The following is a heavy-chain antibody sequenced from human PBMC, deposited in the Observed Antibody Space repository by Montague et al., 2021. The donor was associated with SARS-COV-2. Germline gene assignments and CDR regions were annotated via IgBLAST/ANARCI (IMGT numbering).Heavy chain of an antibody. V-gene: IGHV3-48*03. J-gene: IGHJ6*02. CDR1: GFIFSSYE. CDR2: ISSSGGGSTK. CDR3: ARDRDWDDWCGMDV. Sequence: SLRLSCAASGFIFSSYEMNWVRQAPGKGLEWISYISSSGGGSTKXYTXSVKGRFTISRDNAKNSLYLQMSSLRVEDTAIYYCARDRDWDDWCGMDVWGQGTTVTVSS. D-gene: IGHD2-21*01.